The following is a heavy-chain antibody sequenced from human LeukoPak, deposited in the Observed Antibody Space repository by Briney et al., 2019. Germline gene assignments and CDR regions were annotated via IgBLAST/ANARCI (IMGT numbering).Heavy chain of an antibody. CDR1: GFTLSSYW. V-gene: IGHV3-7*01. CDR3: ARQRGSWSFDY. J-gene: IGHJ4*02. Sequence: GGSLRLSCAASGFTLSSYWMSWVRQAPGKGLEWVAIIKQDGSEKYYVDSVKGRFTISRDNAKNSLYLQMNSLRAEDTAVYYCARQRGSWSFDYWGQGTLVTVSS. CDR2: IKQDGSEK. D-gene: IGHD6-13*01.